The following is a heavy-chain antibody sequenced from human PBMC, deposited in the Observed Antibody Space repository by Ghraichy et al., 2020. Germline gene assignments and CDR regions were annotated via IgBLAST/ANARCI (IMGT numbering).Heavy chain of an antibody. D-gene: IGHD3-10*01. CDR1: GVSTGTYY. J-gene: IGHJ4*02. CDR2: IFYTGTT. CDR3: ARGFYYGSMPPTLDY. Sequence: SETLSLTCTVSGVSTGTYYWSWIRQPPGKRLEWIGHIFYTGTTKYNPSLKSRVSISVDTSQKEFSLKLSSLTAADTAVYYCARGFYYGSMPPTLDYWGQGTLVTVSS. V-gene: IGHV4-59*01.